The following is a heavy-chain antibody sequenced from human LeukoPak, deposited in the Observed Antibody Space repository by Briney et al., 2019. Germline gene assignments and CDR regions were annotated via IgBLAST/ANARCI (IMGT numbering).Heavy chain of an antibody. CDR3: AKNQWTSGY. V-gene: IGHV3-30*18. CDR2: ISYDGSNK. J-gene: IGHJ4*02. CDR1: GFTFSSYG. Sequence: PGGSLRLSCAASGFTFSSYGMHWVRQAPGKGLEWVAVISYDGSNKYYADSVKGRFTISRDNSKNTLYLQMNSLRAEDTAVYYCAKNQWTSGYWGQGTLVTVSS. D-gene: IGHD6-19*01.